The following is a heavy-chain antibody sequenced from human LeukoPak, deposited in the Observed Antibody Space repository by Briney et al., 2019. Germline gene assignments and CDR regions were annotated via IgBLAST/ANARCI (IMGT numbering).Heavy chain of an antibody. Sequence: GESLKISCKGSGYSFSNYWIAWVRQMPGKGLEWMGMIYPIDSDTTYSPSFQGQVTISADKFISTAYLQWSSLKASDTAMYYCARHAGLSREFWSDPWGQGTLVTVSS. J-gene: IGHJ5*02. CDR3: ARHAGLSREFWSDP. CDR2: IYPIDSDT. D-gene: IGHD3-10*01. CDR1: GYSFSNYW. V-gene: IGHV5-51*01.